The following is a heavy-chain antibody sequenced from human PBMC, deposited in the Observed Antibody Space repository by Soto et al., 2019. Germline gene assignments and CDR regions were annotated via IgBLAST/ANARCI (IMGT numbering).Heavy chain of an antibody. V-gene: IGHV1-69*13. D-gene: IGHD3-10*01. Sequence: GASVKVSCKASGGTFSRYAISWVRQAPGQGLEWMGGIIPIFGTANYAQKFQGRVTITADESTSTAYMELSSLRSEDTAVYYCASGVGWVSGEAGSGSRDYWGQGTLVTVSS. CDR3: ASGVGWVSGEAGSGSRDY. CDR1: GGTFSRYA. J-gene: IGHJ4*02. CDR2: IIPIFGTA.